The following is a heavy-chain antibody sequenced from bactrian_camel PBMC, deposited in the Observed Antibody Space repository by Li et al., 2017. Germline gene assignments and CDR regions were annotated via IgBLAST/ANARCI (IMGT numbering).Heavy chain of an antibody. V-gene: IGHV3S40*01. D-gene: IGHD1*01. CDR1: GFTFDRCG. Sequence: VQLVESGGGLVRPGGSLRLSCAASGFTFDRCGMAWVRQAPGKGLEWVSAISASGGTTIYADSVKGRFTISRDNAKNTVYLLMNSLKPEDTAVYYCVKPNPDARGGFDHWGQGTQVTVS. CDR3: VKPNPDARGGFDH. J-gene: IGHJ4*01. CDR2: ISASGGTT.